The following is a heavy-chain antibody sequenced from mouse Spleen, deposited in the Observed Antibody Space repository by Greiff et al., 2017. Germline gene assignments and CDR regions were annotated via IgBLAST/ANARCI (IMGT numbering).Heavy chain of an antibody. V-gene: IGHV1-61*01. CDR1: GYTFTSYW. J-gene: IGHJ3*01. CDR3: AREGYDYDRFAY. D-gene: IGHD2-4*01. Sequence: QVQLQQPGAELVRPGSSVKLSCKASGYTFTSYWMAWVKQRPGQGLEWIGNIYPSDSETHYNQKFKDKATLTVDKSSSTAYMQLSSLTSEDSAVYYCAREGYDYDRFAYWGQGTLFTVSA. CDR2: IYPSDSET.